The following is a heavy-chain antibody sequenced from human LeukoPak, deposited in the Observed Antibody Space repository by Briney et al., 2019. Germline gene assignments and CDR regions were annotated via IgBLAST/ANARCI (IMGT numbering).Heavy chain of an antibody. Sequence: GGSLRLSCAASGFTFSSYWMSWVRQAPGKGLEWVANINQDRSEKYYVDSVKGRFTISRDNAKNSLYLQMNSLRAEDTAVYYCARDPGPYSSGYYHGMWGQGTLVTVSS. V-gene: IGHV3-7*03. J-gene: IGHJ4*02. D-gene: IGHD3-22*01. CDR3: ARDPGPYSSGYYHGM. CDR1: GFTFSSYW. CDR2: INQDRSEK.